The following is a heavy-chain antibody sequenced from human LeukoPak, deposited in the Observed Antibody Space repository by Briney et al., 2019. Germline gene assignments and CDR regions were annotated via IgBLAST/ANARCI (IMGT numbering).Heavy chain of an antibody. CDR1: GYSFPNYW. V-gene: IGHV5-51*01. J-gene: IGHJ3*01. D-gene: IGHD3-16*02. Sequence: PGESLKISCKGSGYSFPNYWIGWVRQMPGKGLEWMGIIYPGDSDTTYKPSFQGHITVSADMSISTAYLQWGSLKASDTAMYYCARSRAEKVPVWGSYRHHDAFDLWGQGTRVTVSS. CDR3: ARSRAEKVPVWGSYRHHDAFDL. CDR2: IYPGDSDT.